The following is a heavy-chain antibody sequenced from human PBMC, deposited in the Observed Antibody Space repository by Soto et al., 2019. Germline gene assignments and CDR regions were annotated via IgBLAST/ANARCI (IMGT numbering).Heavy chain of an antibody. Sequence: QLQLQESGPGLVKPSETLSLTCTVSGGSISSSSSFWGWIRQPPGKGLEWIANIYYSGSTYYNPSLKSRITISVDTSKNQFSLRLTSVTAADTAVYYCARQAGGGRHYYGMDVWGQGTTVTVSS. J-gene: IGHJ6*02. V-gene: IGHV4-39*01. CDR3: ARQAGGGRHYYGMDV. CDR2: IYYSGST. D-gene: IGHD2-15*01. CDR1: GGSISSSSSF.